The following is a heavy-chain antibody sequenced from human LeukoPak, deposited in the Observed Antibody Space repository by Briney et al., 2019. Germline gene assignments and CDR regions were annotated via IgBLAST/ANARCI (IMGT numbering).Heavy chain of an antibody. J-gene: IGHJ5*02. V-gene: IGHV5-51*07. D-gene: IGHD3-10*01. CDR1: GYSFSSYW. CDR2: IYPGDSDT. CDR3: ASLGSGSYYREFDP. Sequence: GESLKISCKGSGYSFSSYWIAWVHQMPGKGLEWMGIIYPGDSDTRYSPSFQGQVTISADKSISTAYLQWSSLKATDTAMYYCASLGSGSYYREFDPWGQGTLVTVSS.